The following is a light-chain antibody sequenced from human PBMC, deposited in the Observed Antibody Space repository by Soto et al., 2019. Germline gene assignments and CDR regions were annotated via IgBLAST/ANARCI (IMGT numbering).Light chain of an antibody. CDR2: GAS. J-gene: IGKJ1*01. CDR1: QYIGSD. CDR3: QQYDNWPRT. V-gene: IGKV3-15*01. Sequence: EIVLTQSPATLSVSPGERATLSCRASQYIGSDLAWYQQKPGQAPRLLLYGASARATGIPARFSGSGSGTQFTLTISSLQSEDFAVYYCQQYDNWPRTFGQGTKVDIK.